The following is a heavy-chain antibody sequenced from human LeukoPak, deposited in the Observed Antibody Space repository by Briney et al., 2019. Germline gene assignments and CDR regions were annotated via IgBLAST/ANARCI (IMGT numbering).Heavy chain of an antibody. V-gene: IGHV4-61*02. CDR2: IYTSGST. J-gene: IGHJ4*02. Sequence: SQTLSLTCTVSGGSICSGSYYWSWIRQPAGKGLEWIGRIYTSGSTNYNPSLKSRVTISVDTSKNQFSLKLSSVTAADTAVYYCARGSYDSSGYPFDYWGQGTLVTVSS. CDR3: ARGSYDSSGYPFDY. D-gene: IGHD3-22*01. CDR1: GGSICSGSYY.